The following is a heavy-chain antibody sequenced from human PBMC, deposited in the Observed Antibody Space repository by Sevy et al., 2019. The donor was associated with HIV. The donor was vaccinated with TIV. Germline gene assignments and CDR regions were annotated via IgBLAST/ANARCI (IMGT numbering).Heavy chain of an antibody. J-gene: IGHJ5*02. D-gene: IGHD2-15*01. V-gene: IGHV1-18*01. Sequence: ASVKVSCKASGYTFTSYGISWVRQAPGQGLEWMGWISAYNGNTNYAQKLQGRVTMTTDTSTSTAYMELRSLRSDDTAVYYCAREGYCSGGSCYLGWFDPGGQGTLVTVSS. CDR1: GYTFTSYG. CDR2: ISAYNGNT. CDR3: AREGYCSGGSCYLGWFDP.